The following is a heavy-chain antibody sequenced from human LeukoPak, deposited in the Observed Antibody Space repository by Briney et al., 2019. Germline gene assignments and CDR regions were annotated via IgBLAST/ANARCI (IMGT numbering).Heavy chain of an antibody. Sequence: GESLKISCKGSGYTFNSYAMHWVRQAPGQRPEWMGWINIGNGNTKYSPRIQGRVTITRDTSATTAYMELRSLRSEDTAVYYCARGGQAGGITTDFDYWGQGTLVTVSS. CDR3: ARGGQAGGITTDFDY. D-gene: IGHD3-16*01. J-gene: IGHJ4*02. CDR1: GYTFNSYA. V-gene: IGHV1-3*04. CDR2: INIGNGNT.